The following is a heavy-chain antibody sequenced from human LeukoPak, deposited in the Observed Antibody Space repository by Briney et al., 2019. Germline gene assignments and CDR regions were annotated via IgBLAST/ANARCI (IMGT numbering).Heavy chain of an antibody. CDR3: ARVGGSLEFDH. D-gene: IGHD1-26*01. V-gene: IGHV3-74*01. J-gene: IGHJ4*02. Sequence: SGGSLRLSCAASGFTFSNYGMHWVRQAPGKGLVWVSRINPDGSVTSYADSVRDRFTISRDNTKTSLYVRMNNLRVEDTAVYYCARVGGSLEFDHWGQGTLVTVSS. CDR2: INPDGSVT. CDR1: GFTFSNYG.